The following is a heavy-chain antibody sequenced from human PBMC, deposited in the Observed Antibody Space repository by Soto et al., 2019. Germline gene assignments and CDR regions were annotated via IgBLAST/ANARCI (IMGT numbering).Heavy chain of an antibody. Sequence: SETQSLTCAVYGGYFSGYYWSWIRQPPGKGLEWIGEINHSGSTNYNPSLKSRVTISVDTSKNQFSLKLSSVTAADTAVYYCARGWNYYSMDVWGKGTTVTVSS. D-gene: IGHD1-1*01. V-gene: IGHV4-34*01. CDR2: INHSGST. CDR3: ARGWNYYSMDV. CDR1: GGYFSGYY. J-gene: IGHJ6*04.